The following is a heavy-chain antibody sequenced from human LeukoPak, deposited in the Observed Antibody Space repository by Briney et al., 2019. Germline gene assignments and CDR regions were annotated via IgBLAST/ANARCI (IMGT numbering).Heavy chain of an antibody. J-gene: IGHJ4*02. D-gene: IGHD6-6*01. CDR2: ISNSGTTI. CDR3: ARGGAARPDY. V-gene: IGHV3-48*01. Sequence: PGGFLRLSCAAYGFTFRSYGMNWVRQAPGRGLEWVSYISNSGTTIYYADSVKGRFTISRDNGKNSLYLQMNTLRAEDTAVYYCARGGAARPDYWGQGTLVTVSS. CDR1: GFTFRSYG.